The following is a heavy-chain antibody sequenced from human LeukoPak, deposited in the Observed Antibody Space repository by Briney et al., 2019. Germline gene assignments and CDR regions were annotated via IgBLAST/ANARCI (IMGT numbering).Heavy chain of an antibody. V-gene: IGHV4-34*01. J-gene: IGHJ6*03. CDR3: AKIVGASPPYYYYYMDV. CDR2: INHSGST. CDR1: GGSFSGYY. Sequence: PSETLSLTCAVYGGSFSGYYWSWIRQPPGKGLEWIGEINHSGSTNYNPSLKSRVTISVDTSKNQFSLKLSSVTAADTAVYYCAKIVGASPPYYYYYMDVWGKGTTVTVSS. D-gene: IGHD1-26*01.